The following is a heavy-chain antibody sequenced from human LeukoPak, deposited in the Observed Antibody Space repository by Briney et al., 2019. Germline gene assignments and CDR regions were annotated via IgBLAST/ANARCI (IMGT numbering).Heavy chain of an antibody. CDR3: ARHWFIAAAAYNWFDP. V-gene: IGHV4-39*01. CDR2: IYYSGST. CDR1: GGSISSSSCY. D-gene: IGHD6-13*01. Sequence: SETLSITCTVSGGSISSSSCYWGWIRQPPGKGLEWIGSIYYSGSTYYNPSLKSRVTISVDTSKNQFSLKLSSVTAADTAVYYCARHWFIAAAAYNWFDPWGQGTLVTVSS. J-gene: IGHJ5*02.